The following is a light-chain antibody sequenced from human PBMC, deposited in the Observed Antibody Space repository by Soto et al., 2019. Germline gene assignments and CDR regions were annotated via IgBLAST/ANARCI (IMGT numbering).Light chain of an antibody. V-gene: IGKV3-15*01. CDR1: QSVSSN. J-gene: IGKJ1*01. CDR2: GAS. Sequence: EMMMTQSPASLSKSPGERATLSCRASQSVSSNLAWYQQKPGQAPRLLIYGASTRATGIPARFSGSGSGTEFTLTISSLQSEDFAVYYCQQYNNWPPWTFGQGTKVDIK. CDR3: QQYNNWPPWT.